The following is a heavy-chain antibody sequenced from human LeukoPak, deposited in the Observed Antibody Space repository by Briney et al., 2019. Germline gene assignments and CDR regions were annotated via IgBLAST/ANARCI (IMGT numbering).Heavy chain of an antibody. CDR2: ISGSGGST. V-gene: IGHV3-23*01. CDR3: AKDQGIAAAGLPFDY. Sequence: ISGSGGSTYYADSVKGRFTISRDNSKNTLYLQMNSLRAEDTAVYYCAKDQGIAAAGLPFDYWGQGTLVTVSS. D-gene: IGHD6-13*01. J-gene: IGHJ4*02.